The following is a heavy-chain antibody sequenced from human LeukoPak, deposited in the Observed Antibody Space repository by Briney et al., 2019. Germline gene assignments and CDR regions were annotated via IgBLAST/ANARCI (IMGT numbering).Heavy chain of an antibody. CDR3: AIDVVTAPLGAFDI. CDR1: GGTFSSYA. J-gene: IGHJ3*02. CDR2: IIPIFGTA. V-gene: IGHV1-69*13. Sequence: ASVKVSCKASGGTFSSYAISWVRQAPGQGLEWMGGIIPIFGTANYAQKFQGRVTITADESTSTAYMELSSLRSEGTAVYYCAIDVVTAPLGAFDIWGQGTMVTVSS. D-gene: IGHD2-21*02.